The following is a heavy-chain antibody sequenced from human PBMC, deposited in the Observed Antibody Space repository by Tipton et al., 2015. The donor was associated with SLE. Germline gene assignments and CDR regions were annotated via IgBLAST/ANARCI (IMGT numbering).Heavy chain of an antibody. CDR2: INHSGST. V-gene: IGHV4-34*01. J-gene: IGHJ6*03. Sequence: TLSLTCAVYGGSFSGYYWSWIRQPPGKGLEWIGEINHSGSTNYNPSLKSRVTISVDTSKNQFSLKLSSVTAADTAVYYCARNGPNWGYYYYRDVWGKGTTVTVSS. D-gene: IGHD7-27*01. CDR1: GGSFSGYY. CDR3: ARNGPNWGYYYYRDV.